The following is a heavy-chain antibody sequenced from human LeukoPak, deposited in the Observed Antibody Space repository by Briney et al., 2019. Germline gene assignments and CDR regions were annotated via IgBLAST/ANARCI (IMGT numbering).Heavy chain of an antibody. D-gene: IGHD4-23*01. V-gene: IGHV4-61*01. CDR3: ARHPDYGGNFDS. J-gene: IGHJ4*02. Sequence: SETLSLTCTVSGGSVTSGSNYWSWIRQPPGKGLEWIGYISYSGSTNYNPSLKGRVTISVDTSKNQFSLKLSSVTAADTAVYYCARHPDYGGNFDSWGQGTLVTVSS. CDR2: ISYSGST. CDR1: GGSVTSGSNY.